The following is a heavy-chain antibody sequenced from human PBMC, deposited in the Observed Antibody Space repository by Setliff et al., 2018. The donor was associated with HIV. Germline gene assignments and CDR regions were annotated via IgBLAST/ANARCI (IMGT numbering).Heavy chain of an antibody. V-gene: IGHV1-8*02. J-gene: IGHJ4*02. CDR2: MNPKSGNT. CDR3: ARGIPGYRSGWHFDY. Sequence: ASVKVSCKASGYTFTSYDFNWVRQATGQGLEWMGWMNPKSGNTGYAQKFQGRVIMTRSTSKTTAYMELSSLRSQDTAVYYCARGIPGYRSGWHFDYWGQGTLVTVSS. D-gene: IGHD6-25*01. CDR1: GYTFTSYD.